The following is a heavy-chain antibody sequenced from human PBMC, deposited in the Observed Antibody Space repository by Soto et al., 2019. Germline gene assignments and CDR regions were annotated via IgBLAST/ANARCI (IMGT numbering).Heavy chain of an antibody. V-gene: IGHV4-31*03. CDR2: IYESGYT. Sequence: SETLSLTCTVSGASVSTGAYYWGWVRQRPGKGLEWVGYIYESGYTYYNTSLKSRLTISLDRSNNQFSLGLTSVTAADTAVYYCVRALRHTAMVYPWLDPWGQGTLVTVSS. CDR1: GASVSTGAYY. CDR3: VRALRHTAMVYPWLDP. D-gene: IGHD5-18*01. J-gene: IGHJ5*02.